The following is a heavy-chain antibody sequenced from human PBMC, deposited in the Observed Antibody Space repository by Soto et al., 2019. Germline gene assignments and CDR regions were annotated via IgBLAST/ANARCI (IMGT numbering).Heavy chain of an antibody. CDR3: ARDLRIVPAAISENWFDP. V-gene: IGHV1-2*02. D-gene: IGHD2-2*02. CDR1: GYTFTGYY. CDR2: INPNSGGT. J-gene: IGHJ5*02. Sequence: ASVKVSCKASGYTFTGYYMHWVRQAPGQGLEWMGWINPNSGGTNYAQKFQGRVTMTRDTSISTAYMELSRLRSDDTAVYYCARDLRIVPAAISENWFDPWGQGTLVTVSS.